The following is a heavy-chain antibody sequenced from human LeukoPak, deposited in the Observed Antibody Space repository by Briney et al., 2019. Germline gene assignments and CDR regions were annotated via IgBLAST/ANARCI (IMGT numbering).Heavy chain of an antibody. Sequence: PSETLSLTCTVSGASISRNYWSWIRQPPGKGLEWIGYISYSGSANYSPSLKSRVTISMDTSTNQFSLKQSSVTAADTAVYYCTRDGGHSSSSLDFDYWGQGTMVTVSS. V-gene: IGHV4-59*01. CDR1: GASISRNY. CDR2: ISYSGSA. J-gene: IGHJ4*02. CDR3: TRDGGHSSSSLDFDY. D-gene: IGHD6-6*01.